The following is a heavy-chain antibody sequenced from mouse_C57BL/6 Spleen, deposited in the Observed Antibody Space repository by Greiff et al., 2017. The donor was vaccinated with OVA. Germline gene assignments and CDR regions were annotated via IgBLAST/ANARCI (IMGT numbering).Heavy chain of an antibody. CDR2: IFPGSGST. Sequence: VQLQQSGPELVKPGASVKISCKASGYTFTDYYINWVKQRPGQGLEWIGWIFPGSGSTYYNEKFKGKATLTVDKSSSTAYMLLSSLTSEDSAVYFCARSPYYYGSSYDYFDYWGQGTTLTVSS. CDR3: ARSPYYYGSSYDYFDY. V-gene: IGHV1-75*01. D-gene: IGHD1-1*01. CDR1: GYTFTDYY. J-gene: IGHJ2*01.